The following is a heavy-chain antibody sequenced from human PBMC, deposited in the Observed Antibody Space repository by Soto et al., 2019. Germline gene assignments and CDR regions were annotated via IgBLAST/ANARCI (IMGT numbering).Heavy chain of an antibody. D-gene: IGHD3-16*01. V-gene: IGHV1-8*01. CDR1: GYTFTNYD. CDR3: ARGRFRRTWFDP. CDR2: MNPDSGNT. Sequence: QVQLVQSGAEVKKPGASVKVSCKASGYTFTNYDIHWVRQATGQGLEWMGWMNPDSGNTGQAKQCQRRVTMTRDTAISTAYMEMSSLRSEDTAVYYCARGRFRRTWFDPWGQGTLVTVSS. J-gene: IGHJ5*02.